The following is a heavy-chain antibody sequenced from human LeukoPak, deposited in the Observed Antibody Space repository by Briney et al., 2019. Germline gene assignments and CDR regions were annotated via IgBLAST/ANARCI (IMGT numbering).Heavy chain of an antibody. CDR3: TRDTDGSLDY. Sequence: PGGSLRLSCAASGFTLSNSWLAWLGQAPGKGLEWVANIKQDGSTKHYADSLKGRFTISRDNPKNSLYLQMNNLRVDDTAVYYCTRDTDGSLDYWGQGILVTVAS. D-gene: IGHD1-26*01. V-gene: IGHV3-7*01. CDR2: IKQDGSTK. J-gene: IGHJ4*02. CDR1: GFTLSNSW.